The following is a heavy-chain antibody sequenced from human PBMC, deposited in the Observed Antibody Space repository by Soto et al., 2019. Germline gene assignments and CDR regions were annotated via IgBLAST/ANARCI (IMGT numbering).Heavy chain of an antibody. CDR3: ARYGVGAGRKWFDP. D-gene: IGHD1-26*01. CDR1: GGSISSYY. J-gene: IGHJ5*02. V-gene: IGHV4-59*01. Sequence: PSETLSLTCTVSGGSISSYYWSWIRQPPGKGLEWIGYIYYSGSTNYTPSLKSRVTISVDTSKNQFSLKLSSVTAADTAVYYCARYGVGAGRKWFDPWGQGTLVTVSS. CDR2: IYYSGST.